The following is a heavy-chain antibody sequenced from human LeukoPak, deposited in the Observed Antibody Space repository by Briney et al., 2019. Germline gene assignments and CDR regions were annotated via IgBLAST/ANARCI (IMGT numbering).Heavy chain of an antibody. CDR2: INPNSGGT. CDR3: ARSLYDSSGTDY. J-gene: IGHJ4*02. V-gene: IGHV1-2*06. D-gene: IGHD3-22*01. Sequence: ASVKVSCKASGYTFTGYYMHWVRQAPGQGLEWMGRINPNSGGTNYAQKFQSMVTMTRDTSISTAYMELSRLRSDDTAVYYCARSLYDSSGTDYWGQGTLVTVSS. CDR1: GYTFTGYY.